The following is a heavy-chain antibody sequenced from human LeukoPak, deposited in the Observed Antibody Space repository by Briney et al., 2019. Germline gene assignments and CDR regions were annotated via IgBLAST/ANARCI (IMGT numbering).Heavy chain of an antibody. J-gene: IGHJ5*02. CDR3: ARADPNASGYFYRFNWFDP. D-gene: IGHD3-10*01. V-gene: IGHV4-59*01. CDR2: IYSSGST. CDR1: GGSISSYY. Sequence: SETLSLTCTVSGGSISSYYWNWVRQPPGRGLEWIGNIYSSGSTDYNPSLKSRVTISLDTSKFQFSLRLNSVTAADTAVYYCARADPNASGYFYRFNWFDPWGQGTLVTVSS.